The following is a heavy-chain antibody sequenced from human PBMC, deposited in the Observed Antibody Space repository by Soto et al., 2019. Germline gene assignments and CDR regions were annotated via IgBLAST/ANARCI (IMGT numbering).Heavy chain of an antibody. V-gene: IGHV1-18*01. J-gene: IGHJ4*02. CDR1: GYTFTNYG. Sequence: QVQLVQSGAEVKKPGASVKVSCKASGYTFTNYGISWVRQAPGQGLDWMGWISAYNGNTNYAQNLQGRVTMTTDTSKSTAYMELRSLRSYDTAVYYCARKLPPIDSWGQGTLVTVSS. D-gene: IGHD1-26*01. CDR3: ARKLPPIDS. CDR2: ISAYNGNT.